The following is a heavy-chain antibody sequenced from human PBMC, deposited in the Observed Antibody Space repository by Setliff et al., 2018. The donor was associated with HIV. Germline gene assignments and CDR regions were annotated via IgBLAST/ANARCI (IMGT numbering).Heavy chain of an antibody. V-gene: IGHV4-39*07. D-gene: IGHD2-2*01. CDR2: IYYSGST. J-gene: IGHJ3*02. CDR1: GGSISSSSYY. Sequence: PSETLSLTCTVSGGSISSSSYYWGWIRQPPGKGLEWIGSIYYSGSTNYNPSLRSRVTISVDTSKNQFSLKLSSVTAAVTAVYYCATRYCSSTSCYAYDAFDIWGQGTMVTVSS. CDR3: ATRYCSSTSCYAYDAFDI.